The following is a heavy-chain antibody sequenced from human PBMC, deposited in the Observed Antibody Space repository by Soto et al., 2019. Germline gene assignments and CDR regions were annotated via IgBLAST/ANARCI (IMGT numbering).Heavy chain of an antibody. CDR3: ASHYYGSGSYYKVPYYYMDV. CDR1: GGSFSGYY. CDR2: INHSGST. Sequence: PSETLSLTCAVYGGSFSGYYWSWIRKPPEKGLEWIGEINHSGSTNYNPSLKSRVTISVDTSKNQFSLKLSSVTAADTAVYYCASHYYGSGSYYKVPYYYMDVWGKGTTVTVSS. D-gene: IGHD3-10*01. V-gene: IGHV4-34*01. J-gene: IGHJ6*03.